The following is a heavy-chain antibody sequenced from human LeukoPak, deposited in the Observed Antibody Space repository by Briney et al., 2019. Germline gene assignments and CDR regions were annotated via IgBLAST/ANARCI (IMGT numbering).Heavy chain of an antibody. CDR1: GGTFSSYA. CDR2: IIPIFGTA. CDR3: ARDYDILTGYDAFDI. Sequence: GSSVKVSCKASGGTFSSYAISWLRQAPGQGLEWMGGIIPIFGTANYAQKFQGRVTITTDESTSTAYMELSSLRSEDTAVYYCARDYDILTGYDAFDIWGQGTMVTVPS. V-gene: IGHV1-69*05. J-gene: IGHJ3*02. D-gene: IGHD3-9*01.